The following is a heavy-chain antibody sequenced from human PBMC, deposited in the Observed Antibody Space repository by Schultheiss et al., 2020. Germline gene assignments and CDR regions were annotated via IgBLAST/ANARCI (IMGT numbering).Heavy chain of an antibody. J-gene: IGHJ4*02. CDR2: ISYDGSNK. Sequence: GGSLRLSCAASGFTFSNAWMNWVRQAPGKGLEWVAVISYDGSNKYYADSVKGRFTISRDNSKNTLYLQMNSLRAEDTAVYYCASEGGLGHSDFWSGYPVDWGQGTLVTVSA. V-gene: IGHV3-30-3*01. D-gene: IGHD3-3*01. CDR3: ASEGGLGHSDFWSGYPVD. CDR1: GFTFSNAW.